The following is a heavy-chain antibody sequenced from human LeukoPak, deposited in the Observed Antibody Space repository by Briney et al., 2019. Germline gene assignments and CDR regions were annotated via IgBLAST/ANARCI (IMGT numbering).Heavy chain of an antibody. V-gene: IGHV3-30*04. D-gene: IGHD3-22*01. Sequence: GGSLRLSCAASGFTFSSYAMHWVRQAPGKGLEWVAVISYDGSNKYYADSVKGRFTISRDNSKNTLYLQMNSLRAEDTAVYYCARVAVGYYDSSGYDYWGQGTLVTVSS. CDR3: ARVAVGYYDSSGYDY. CDR2: ISYDGSNK. CDR1: GFTFSSYA. J-gene: IGHJ4*02.